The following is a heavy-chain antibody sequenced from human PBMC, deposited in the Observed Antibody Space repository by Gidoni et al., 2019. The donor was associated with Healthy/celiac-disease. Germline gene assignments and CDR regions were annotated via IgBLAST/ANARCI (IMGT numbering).Heavy chain of an antibody. Sequence: QVQLVQSGAEVTKPGSSVKVSCKASGGTFSRYAISWVRQAPGQGLEWMGGIIPCFGTANYAQKYQGRVTITADKSTSTAYMELSSLRSEDTAVYYCATRVVPAAMYYYYYMDVWGKGTTVTVSS. V-gene: IGHV1-69*06. J-gene: IGHJ6*03. CDR1: GGTFSRYA. CDR3: ATRVVPAAMYYYYYMDV. D-gene: IGHD2-2*01. CDR2: IIPCFGTA.